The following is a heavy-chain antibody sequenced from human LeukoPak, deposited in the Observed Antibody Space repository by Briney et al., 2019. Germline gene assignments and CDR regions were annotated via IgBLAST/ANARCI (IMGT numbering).Heavy chain of an antibody. CDR2: ISSSGSTI. Sequence: PGGSLRLSCAASGFTFSNAWMSWIRQAPGKGLEWVSYISSSGSTIYYADSVKGRFTISRDNAKNSLYLQMNSLRAEDTAVYYCAREPTPYSSYGDYLVWGAFDIWGQGTMVTVSS. CDR3: AREPTPYSSYGDYLVWGAFDI. CDR1: GFTFSNAW. V-gene: IGHV3-11*04. J-gene: IGHJ3*02. D-gene: IGHD4-17*01.